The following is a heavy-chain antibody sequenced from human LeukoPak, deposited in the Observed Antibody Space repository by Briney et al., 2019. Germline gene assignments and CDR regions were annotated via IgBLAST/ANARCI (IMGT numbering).Heavy chain of an antibody. D-gene: IGHD3-22*01. CDR1: GFTFSSYA. J-gene: IGHJ4*02. Sequence: GGSLRLSCAASGFTFSSYAMHWVRQAPGKGPEWVAVISYDGSNKYYADSVKGRFTISRDNSKNTLYLQMNSLRAEDTAVYYCASSRRGYYDSSGYRCDYWGQGTLVTVSS. CDR2: ISYDGSNK. V-gene: IGHV3-30-3*01. CDR3: ASSRRGYYDSSGYRCDY.